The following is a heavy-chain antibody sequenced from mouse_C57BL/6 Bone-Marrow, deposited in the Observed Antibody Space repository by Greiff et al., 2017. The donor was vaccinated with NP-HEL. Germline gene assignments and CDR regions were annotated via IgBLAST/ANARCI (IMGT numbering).Heavy chain of an antibody. D-gene: IGHD4-1*01. J-gene: IGHJ1*03. Sequence: EVMLMESGGGLVQSGRSLRLSCATSGFTFSDFYMEWVRQAPGKGLEWIAASRNKANDYTTEYSASVKGRFIVSRDTSQSILYLQMHALRAEDTAIYYCASDNWDWYFDVGGTGTTVTVSS. CDR3: ASDNWDWYFDV. V-gene: IGHV7-1*01. CDR2: SRNKANDYTT. CDR1: GFTFSDFY.